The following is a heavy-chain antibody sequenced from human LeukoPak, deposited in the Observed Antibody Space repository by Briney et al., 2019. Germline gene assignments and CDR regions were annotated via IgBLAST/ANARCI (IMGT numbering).Heavy chain of an antibody. Sequence: PSETLSLTCTVSGGSISTYYWSWIRQPPGMGLEWIGYIYYGGSTNYNPSLKSRVTISLDTSNNQFSLSLSAATAADTAIYYCARETRGYGSGSYDGFDYWGQGTLVTVSS. CDR2: IYYGGST. CDR3: ARETRGYGSGSYDGFDY. CDR1: GGSISTYY. D-gene: IGHD6-19*01. J-gene: IGHJ4*02. V-gene: IGHV4-59*01.